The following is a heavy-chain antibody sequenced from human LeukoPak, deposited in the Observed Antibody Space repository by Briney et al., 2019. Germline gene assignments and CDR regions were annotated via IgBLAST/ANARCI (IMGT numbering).Heavy chain of an antibody. Sequence: GGSLRLSCAASGFTFSSYAMSWVRQAPGKGLEGVSAISGSGGSTYYADSVRGRFTISRDSSKNTLYLQMNSVRAEDTAVYYCAKDVAIYDILTGLDYWGQGTLVTVSS. CDR2: ISGSGGST. D-gene: IGHD3-9*01. CDR1: GFTFSSYA. V-gene: IGHV3-23*01. CDR3: AKDVAIYDILTGLDY. J-gene: IGHJ4*02.